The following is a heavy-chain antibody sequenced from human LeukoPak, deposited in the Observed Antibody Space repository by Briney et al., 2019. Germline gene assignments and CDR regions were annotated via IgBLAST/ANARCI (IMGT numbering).Heavy chain of an antibody. V-gene: IGHV3-48*01. CDR3: AAGSSWLDY. J-gene: IGHJ4*02. D-gene: IGHD6-13*01. CDR1: GFTFSSYT. CDR2: ISISSSTI. Sequence: PWGSLRLSRAASGFTFSSYTLNWVRQAPGKGLEWVSYISISSSTIYYADSVKGRFTISRDNANNSLYLQMNSLRAEDTAVYYCAAGSSWLDYWGQGTLVTVSS.